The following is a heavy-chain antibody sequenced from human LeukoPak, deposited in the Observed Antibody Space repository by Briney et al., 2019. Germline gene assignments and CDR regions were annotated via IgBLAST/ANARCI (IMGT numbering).Heavy chain of an antibody. CDR3: ARATVTRDFDY. V-gene: IGHV4-61*02. Sequence: PSETLSLTCTVSGSSISNGFYYWSWIRQPAGKGLEWIGRIYTSGTTNYNPSLKSRVTISVDTSKNQFPLKLSSVTAADTAVYYCARATVTRDFDYWGQGTLVTVSS. CDR2: IYTSGTT. CDR1: GSSISNGFYY. D-gene: IGHD4-17*01. J-gene: IGHJ4*02.